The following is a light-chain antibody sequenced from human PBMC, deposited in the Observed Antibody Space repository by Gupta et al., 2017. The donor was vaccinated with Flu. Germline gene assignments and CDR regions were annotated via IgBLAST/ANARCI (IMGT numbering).Light chain of an antibody. V-gene: IGKV1-8*01. CDR3: QQDDSYPRT. Sequence: TGYRVTITCRASQGISSYLAWYQQKPGKAPKLLIYAASTLQSGVPSRFSGSGSGTDFTLTISCLQSEDFATYYCQQDDSYPRTFGQGTKVEIK. CDR1: QGISSY. J-gene: IGKJ1*01. CDR2: AAS.